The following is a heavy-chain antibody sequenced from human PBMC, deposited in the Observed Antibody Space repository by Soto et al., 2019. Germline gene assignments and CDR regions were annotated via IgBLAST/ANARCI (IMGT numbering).Heavy chain of an antibody. Sequence: EVQLVESGGGLVQPGGSLRLSCAASGFTFSNYWMYWVPQARGKGWVWVPRINSEGSVSSYADSVKGRLTISRDNGKNTLYLQMDSLRAEDTAVYYCARGDCVGGTCYSLAGSFYYYMDVWGKGTTVTVFS. J-gene: IGHJ6*03. CDR1: GFTFSNYW. CDR2: INSEGSVS. CDR3: ARGDCVGGTCYSLAGSFYYYMDV. V-gene: IGHV3-74*01. D-gene: IGHD2-15*01.